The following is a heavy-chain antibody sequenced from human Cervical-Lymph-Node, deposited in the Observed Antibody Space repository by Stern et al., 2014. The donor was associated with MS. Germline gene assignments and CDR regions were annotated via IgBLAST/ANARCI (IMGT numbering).Heavy chain of an antibody. J-gene: IGHJ4*02. CDR1: GFTFSTYA. CDR2: VSYDGTQR. CDR3: ARGGRGVGLEY. D-gene: IGHD3-10*01. V-gene: IGHV3-30-3*01. Sequence: MQLVESGGGVVQPGRSLSLSCVASGFTFSTYAMHWVRQAPGKGLEWVAFVSYDGTQRNSTDSVKARFTISRDNSKNTLYLHMNSLRDEDPAVYFCARGGRGVGLEYWGQGALVTVSS.